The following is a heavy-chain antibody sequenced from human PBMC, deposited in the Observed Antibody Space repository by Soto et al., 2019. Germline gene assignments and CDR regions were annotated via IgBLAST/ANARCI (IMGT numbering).Heavy chain of an antibody. J-gene: IGHJ4*02. CDR1: GFNFNSYS. D-gene: IGHD2-21*02. Sequence: GGSLRLSCAASGFNFNSYSMNWVRQAPGKGLEWISYITTSSSTIYYADSVKGRFTISRDNAKNSLYLQMNSLRDDDTAVYYCARGRVGTAYFDYWGQGALVTVSS. CDR2: ITTSSSTI. V-gene: IGHV3-48*02. CDR3: ARGRVGTAYFDY.